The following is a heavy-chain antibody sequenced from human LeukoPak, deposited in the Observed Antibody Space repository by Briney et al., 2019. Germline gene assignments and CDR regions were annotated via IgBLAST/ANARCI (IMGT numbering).Heavy chain of an antibody. V-gene: IGHV3-21*06. D-gene: IGHD1-26*01. CDR1: GFTFSSYN. J-gene: IGHJ3*02. Sequence: PGGSLRLSCAASGFTFSSYNMNWVRQAPGKGLEWVSSIVSTTGYMNYADSVKGRFAISRDNAKNSLFLQMNSLRAEDTAVYYCARGIYWELLRDPAEGAFDIWGQGTMVTVSS. CDR2: IVSTTGYM. CDR3: ARGIYWELLRDPAEGAFDI.